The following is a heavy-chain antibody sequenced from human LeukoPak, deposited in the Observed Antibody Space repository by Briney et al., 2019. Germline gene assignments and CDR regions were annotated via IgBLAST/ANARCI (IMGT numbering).Heavy chain of an antibody. D-gene: IGHD2-15*01. Sequence: ASVKVSCKASGYTFTSYAMNWVRQAPGQGLEWMGWINTNTGNPTYAQGFTGRFVFSLDTSVSTAYLQISSLKAEDTAVYYCARRGGTPLPAAFDIWGQGTMVTVSS. CDR3: ARRGGTPLPAAFDI. CDR1: GYTFTSYA. V-gene: IGHV7-4-1*02. CDR2: INTNTGNP. J-gene: IGHJ3*02.